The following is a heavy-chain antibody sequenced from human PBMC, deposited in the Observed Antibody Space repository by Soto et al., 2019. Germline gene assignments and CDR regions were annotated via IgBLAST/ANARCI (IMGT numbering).Heavy chain of an antibody. CDR2: ISAYNGNT. J-gene: IGHJ5*02. V-gene: IGHV1-18*01. CDR3: ARDGAFFIAAPHQTTNWFDP. CDR1: GYTFTSYG. D-gene: IGHD6-13*01. Sequence: ASVKVSCKASGYTFTSYGISWVRQAPGQGLEWMGWISAYNGNTNCAQKLQGRVTMTTDTSTSTAYMELRSLRSDDTAVYYCARDGAFFIAAPHQTTNWFDPWGQGTRVTVSS.